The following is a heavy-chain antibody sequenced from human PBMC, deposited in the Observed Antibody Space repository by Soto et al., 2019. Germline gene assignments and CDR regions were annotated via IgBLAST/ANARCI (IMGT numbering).Heavy chain of an antibody. D-gene: IGHD1-26*01. Sequence: GESLKISCEGSGYTFTSYYITWARQLPGKGLEWMGRIDPSDSYTTHNPSFQGHVTISADKSIRTAYLQWSSLEASDSAMYYCATGDTGIVRKGVDVWGQGTPGTVS. J-gene: IGHJ6*02. V-gene: IGHV5-10-1*01. CDR1: GYTFTSYY. CDR3: ATGDTGIVRKGVDV. CDR2: IDPSDSYT.